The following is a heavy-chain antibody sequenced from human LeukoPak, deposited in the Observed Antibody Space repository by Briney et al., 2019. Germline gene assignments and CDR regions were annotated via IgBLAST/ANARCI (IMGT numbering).Heavy chain of an antibody. J-gene: IGHJ4*02. CDR3: ARVGYCSGPICFPPAATGMLDS. CDR1: GYTFTSYG. CDR2: ISGYNGNT. D-gene: IGHD2-2*01. V-gene: IGHV1-18*01. Sequence: ASVKVSCKAYGYTFTSYGISWVRRAPGQGLEWMGWISGYNGNTTYAQNPQGRVTMTTDTSTNTAYMELRSLRSDDTAVYFCARVGYCSGPICFPPAATGMLDSWGQGTLVTVSS.